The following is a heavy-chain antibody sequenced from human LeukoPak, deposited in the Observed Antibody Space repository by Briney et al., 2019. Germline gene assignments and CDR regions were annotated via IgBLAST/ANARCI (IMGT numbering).Heavy chain of an antibody. V-gene: IGHV4-59*01. CDR1: GGSISSYY. CDR2: IYYSGST. D-gene: IGHD3-3*01. CDR3: ARVTRFLEWLLFDY. Sequence: SETLSLTCTVSGGSISSYYWSWIRQPPGKGLEWIGYIYYSGSTNYNPSLKSRVTISVDTSKNQFSLKLSSVTAADTAVYYRARVTRFLEWLLFDYWGQGTLVTVSS. J-gene: IGHJ4*02.